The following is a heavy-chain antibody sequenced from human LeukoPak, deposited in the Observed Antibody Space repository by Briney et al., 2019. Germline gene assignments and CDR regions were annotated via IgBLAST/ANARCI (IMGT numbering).Heavy chain of an antibody. J-gene: IGHJ1*01. CDR2: IKSDGGT. V-gene: IGHV3-74*01. D-gene: IGHD3-22*01. Sequence: PGGSLRLPCAASGFTFSTYWMHWVRQAPGKGLVWVSRIKSDGGTNYADSVKGRFTISRDNAKKTVPLQMNSLRPEDTGVYYCARAPSEIGGYYPEYFRHWGQGTLVTVSS. CDR1: GFTFSTYW. CDR3: ARAPSEIGGYYPEYFRH.